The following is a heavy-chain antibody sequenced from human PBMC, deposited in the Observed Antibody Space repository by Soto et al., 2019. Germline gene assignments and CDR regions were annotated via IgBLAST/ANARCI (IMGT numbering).Heavy chain of an antibody. CDR2: IWYDGSNK. J-gene: IGHJ4*02. Sequence: PGGSLRLSCAASGFTFSSYGMHLVRQAPGKGLEWVAVIWYDGSNKYYADSVKGRFTISRDNSKNTLYLQMNSLRAEDTAVYYCARGDRDGDCYFEYWGEGTLVTVSS. D-gene: IGHD2-21*02. CDR1: GFTFSSYG. CDR3: ARGDRDGDCYFEY. V-gene: IGHV3-33*01.